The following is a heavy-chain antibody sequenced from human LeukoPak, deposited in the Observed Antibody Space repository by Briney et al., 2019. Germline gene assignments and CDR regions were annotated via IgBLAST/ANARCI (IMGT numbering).Heavy chain of an antibody. Sequence: PGGSLRLSCAASGFTFSSYWVHWVRQGPGKGLVWVSRINTDGSSTSYADSVKGGFTISRDNAKNTLYLQMNSLTAEDTAVYYCARAGSYRFDYWGQGTLVTVSS. J-gene: IGHJ4*02. V-gene: IGHV3-74*01. CDR3: ARAGSYRFDY. D-gene: IGHD1-26*01. CDR1: GFTFSSYW. CDR2: INTDGSST.